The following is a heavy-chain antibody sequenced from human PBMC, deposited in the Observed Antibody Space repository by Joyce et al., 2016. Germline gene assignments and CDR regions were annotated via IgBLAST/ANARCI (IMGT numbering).Heavy chain of an antibody. Sequence: EVQLVESGGGLVKPGRSLRLSCTSSGFIFGDYAMNWFRQAPGKGLELGGFIRSKAYGGTTDYAASVKGRFTISRDDSKSIAYLQMNSLKTEDTAVYYCTRIGDCSGGSCYEGWFDPWGQGTLVTVSS. CDR3: TRIGDCSGGSCYEGWFDP. J-gene: IGHJ5*02. V-gene: IGHV3-49*05. CDR2: IRSKAYGGTT. D-gene: IGHD2-15*01. CDR1: GFIFGDYA.